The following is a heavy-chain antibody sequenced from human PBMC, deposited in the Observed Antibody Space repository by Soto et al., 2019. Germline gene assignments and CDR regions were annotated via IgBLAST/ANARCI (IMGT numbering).Heavy chain of an antibody. CDR3: ARPNSSGTAYYFDY. CDR2: IIPIFGTA. D-gene: IGHD6-19*01. V-gene: IGHV1-69*13. Sequence: ASVKVSCKASGGTFSSYDISWVRQAPGQGLEWMGGIIPIFGTANYAQKFQGRVTITADESTSTAYMELSSLRSEDTAVYYCARPNSSGTAYYFDYWGQGTLVTVSS. J-gene: IGHJ4*02. CDR1: GGTFSSYD.